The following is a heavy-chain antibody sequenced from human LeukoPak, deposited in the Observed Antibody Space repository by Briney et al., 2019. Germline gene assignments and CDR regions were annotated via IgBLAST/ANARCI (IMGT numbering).Heavy chain of an antibody. J-gene: IGHJ5*02. V-gene: IGHV3-33*01. CDR3: ARDPYSSGVNWFDP. Sequence: GGSLRLSCAASGFTFSSYGMHWVRQAPGKGLEWVAVIWYDGSNKYYADSVKGRFTISRDNSKNTLYLRMNSLRAEDTAVYYCARDPYSSGVNWFDPWGQGTLVTVSS. CDR2: IWYDGSNK. D-gene: IGHD6-25*01. CDR1: GFTFSSYG.